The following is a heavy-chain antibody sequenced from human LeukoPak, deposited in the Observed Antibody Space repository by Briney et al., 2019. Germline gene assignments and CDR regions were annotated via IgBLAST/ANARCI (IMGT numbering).Heavy chain of an antibody. D-gene: IGHD4-17*01. V-gene: IGHV4-59*01. CDR2: INYSGST. CDR3: ARDYGDYFDY. Sequence: PSETLSLTCTVSGASISSYYWSWIRQPPGKGLEWIGYINYSGSTNYNPSLKSRVAISVDTSKSQFSLKLSSVTAADTAVYYCARDYGDYFDYWGQGTLVTVSS. J-gene: IGHJ4*02. CDR1: GASISSYY.